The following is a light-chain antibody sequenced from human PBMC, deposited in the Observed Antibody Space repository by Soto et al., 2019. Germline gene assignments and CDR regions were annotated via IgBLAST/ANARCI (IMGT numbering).Light chain of an antibody. CDR1: QSVSSY. CDR2: DAS. J-gene: IGKJ2*01. Sequence: EIVLTQSPATLSLSPGERATLSCRASQSVSSYFAWYQQKPGQAPRLLIYDASNRATGIPARFSGSGSGTDFTLTSSSLEPEDFAVYFCQQRSNWYTFGQGTKLEMK. V-gene: IGKV3-11*01. CDR3: QQRSNWYT.